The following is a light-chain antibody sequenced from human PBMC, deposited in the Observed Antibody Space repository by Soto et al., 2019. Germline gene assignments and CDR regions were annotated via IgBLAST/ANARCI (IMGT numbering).Light chain of an antibody. Sequence: ETVLTQSPGTLSLSPGERASLSCRASSTVDSIYLAWYQQKPGQAPRLLIYGATNRATGIPDRFSGSGTGTDFTLTISRLEPEDFAVYYCQQYGGSPRTFGQGTKLEIK. CDR1: STVDSIY. V-gene: IGKV3-20*01. CDR2: GAT. J-gene: IGKJ2*01. CDR3: QQYGGSPRT.